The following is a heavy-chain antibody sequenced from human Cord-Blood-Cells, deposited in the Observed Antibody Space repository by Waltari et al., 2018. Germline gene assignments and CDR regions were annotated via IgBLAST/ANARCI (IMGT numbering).Heavy chain of an antibody. CDR2: IDSGGST. CDR3: ARTVVVPAAIQAFDI. Sequence: EVQLVESGGGLIQPGGSLRLSCAASGFTVSSNYMSWVRQAPGKGLEWVSVIDSGGSTYDADSVKGRFTISRDNSKNTLYLQMNSLRAEDTAVYYCARTVVVPAAIQAFDIWGQGTMVTVSS. CDR1: GFTVSSNY. V-gene: IGHV3-53*01. J-gene: IGHJ3*02. D-gene: IGHD2-2*02.